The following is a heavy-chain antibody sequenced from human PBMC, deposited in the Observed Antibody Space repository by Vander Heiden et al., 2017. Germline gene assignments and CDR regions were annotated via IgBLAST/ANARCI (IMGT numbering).Heavy chain of an antibody. D-gene: IGHD3-10*01. J-gene: IGHJ5*02. CDR1: GRSISSRSYN. CDR2: MYYSGST. Sequence: QLQLQESGPGLVKPSETLSPTCTVSGRSISSRSYNWGWIRQPQGKGLEWMRSMYYSGSTYYNPSLKSRVTISVDTSKNQFSLKLSSVTAADTAVYYCARQTTMVRGVKGFDPWGQGTLVTVSS. V-gene: IGHV4-39*01. CDR3: ARQTTMVRGVKGFDP.